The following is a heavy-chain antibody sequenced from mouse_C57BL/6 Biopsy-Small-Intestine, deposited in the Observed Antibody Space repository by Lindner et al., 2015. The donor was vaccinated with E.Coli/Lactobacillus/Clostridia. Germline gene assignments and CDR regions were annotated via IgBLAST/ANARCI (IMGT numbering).Heavy chain of an antibody. CDR3: ARCYYDAPLDY. CDR1: GYAFSSYW. V-gene: IGHV1-80*01. D-gene: IGHD2-4*01. J-gene: IGHJ2*01. CDR2: IYPGDGDT. Sequence: VQLQESGAELVKPGASVKISCKASGYAFSSYWMNWVKQRPGKGLEWIGQIYPGDGDTNYNGKFKGKATLTADKSSSTAYMQLSSLTSEDSAVYFCARCYYDAPLDYWGQGTTLTVSS.